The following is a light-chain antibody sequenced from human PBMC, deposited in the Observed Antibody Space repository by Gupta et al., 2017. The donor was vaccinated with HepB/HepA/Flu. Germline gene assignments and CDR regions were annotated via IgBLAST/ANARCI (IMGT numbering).Light chain of an antibody. V-gene: IGKV1-39*01. J-gene: IGKJ2*01. CDR1: QTINNY. CDR3: QQSYRSPYT. Sequence: IQLTHSPSFLSASVGDRVAIICRASQTINNYVNWYQQKPGQAPKLLVSSASNSQSGVPSTFSGSGYGTDFTLSISNLQPEDVAIYYCQQSYRSPYTFGLGTKLEVK. CDR2: SAS.